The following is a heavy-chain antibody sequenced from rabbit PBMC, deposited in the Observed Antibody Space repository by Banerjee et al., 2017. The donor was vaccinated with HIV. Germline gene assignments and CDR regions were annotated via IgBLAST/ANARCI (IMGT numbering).Heavy chain of an antibody. V-gene: IGHV1S45*01. CDR1: GFSFSSSYY. CDR3: ARDLAGVIGWNFNL. D-gene: IGHD4-1*01. CDR2: IYTGSSGTT. J-gene: IGHJ4*01. Sequence: QEQLVESGGGLVQPEGSLTLTCTASGFSFSSSYYMCWVRQAPGKGLEWIACIYTGSSGTTYYASWATGRFTISKTSSTTVTLQMTSLTAADTATYLCARDLAGVIGWNFNLWGPGTLVTVS.